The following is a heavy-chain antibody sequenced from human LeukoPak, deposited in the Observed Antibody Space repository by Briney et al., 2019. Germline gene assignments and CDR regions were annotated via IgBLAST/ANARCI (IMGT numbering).Heavy chain of an antibody. D-gene: IGHD6-19*01. CDR1: GFTVSSIY. V-gene: IGHV3-53*01. J-gene: IGHJ4*02. CDR3: ATLRGGWFFEY. Sequence: GGSLRLSCAASGFTVSSIYMSWVRQAPGKGLEWVSVIYSGGSTYYADSVEGRFTISRDNSKNTLYLQMNSLRAEDTAVYYCATLRGGWFFEYWAQGTLVTVSS. CDR2: IYSGGST.